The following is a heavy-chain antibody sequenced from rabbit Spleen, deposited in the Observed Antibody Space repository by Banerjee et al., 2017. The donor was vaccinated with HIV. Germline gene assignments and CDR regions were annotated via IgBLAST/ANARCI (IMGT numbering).Heavy chain of an antibody. CDR3: ARDLDGVIGWNFGW. D-gene: IGHD4-1*01. CDR1: GFSFSAGYY. J-gene: IGHJ6*01. V-gene: IGHV1S40*01. CDR2: IAVGSSGFT. Sequence: QSLEESGGDLVKPGASLTLTCTASGFSFSAGYYMCWVRQAPGKGLEWIACIAVGSSGFTYYANWAKGRFTISKTSSTTVTLQMTSLTAADTATYFCARDLDGVIGWNFGWWGQGTLVTVS.